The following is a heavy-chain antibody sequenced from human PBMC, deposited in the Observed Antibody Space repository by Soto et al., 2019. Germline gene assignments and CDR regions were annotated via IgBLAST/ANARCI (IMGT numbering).Heavy chain of an antibody. CDR3: ARDKITGLFDY. J-gene: IGHJ4*02. CDR2: INHSGST. CDR1: GGSFSGYY. Sequence: QVQLQQWGAGLLKPSETLSLTCAVYGGSFSGYYWTWIRQPPGTGLEWIGEINHSGSTNYNPSLKXRXTXSXXTSKNHFSLKLTSVTAADTAVYYCARDKITGLFDYWGQGTLVTVSS. V-gene: IGHV4-34*01. D-gene: IGHD2-8*02.